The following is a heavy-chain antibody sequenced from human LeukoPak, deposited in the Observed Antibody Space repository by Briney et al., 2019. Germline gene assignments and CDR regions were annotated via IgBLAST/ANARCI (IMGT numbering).Heavy chain of an antibody. CDR1: GGSISSHC. CDR2: IYTSGST. D-gene: IGHD6-6*01. V-gene: IGHV4-4*09. J-gene: IGHJ6*03. CDR3: ARLGAARLYYYYYMDV. Sequence: PSETLSLTYTVSGGSISSHCWSWIRQPPGKGLEWIGYIYTSGSTNYNPSLKSRVTISVDTSKNQFSLKLSSVTAADTAVYYCARLGAARLYYYYYMDVWGKGTTVTVSS.